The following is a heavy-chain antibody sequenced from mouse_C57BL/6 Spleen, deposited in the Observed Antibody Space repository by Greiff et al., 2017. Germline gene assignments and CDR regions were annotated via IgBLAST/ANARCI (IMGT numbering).Heavy chain of an antibody. V-gene: IGHV1-50*01. Sequence: QVQLQQPGAELVKPGASVKLSCKASGYTFTSYWMQWVKQRPGQGLEWIGEIDPSDSYTNYNQKFKGKATLTVDPSSSTAYMQLSSLTSEDSAVYYCARAEDLPYYFDYWGQGTTLTVSS. CDR1: GYTFTSYW. CDR2: IDPSDSYT. J-gene: IGHJ2*01. D-gene: IGHD5-1*01. CDR3: ARAEDLPYYFDY.